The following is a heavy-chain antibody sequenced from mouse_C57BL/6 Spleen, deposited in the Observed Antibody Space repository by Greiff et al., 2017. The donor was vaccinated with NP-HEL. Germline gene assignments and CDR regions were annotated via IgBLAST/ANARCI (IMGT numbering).Heavy chain of an antibody. CDR1: GYSITSGYY. Sequence: EVKLEESGPGLVKPSQSLSLTCSVTGYSITSGYYWNWIRQFPGNKLEWMGYISYDGSNNYNPSLKNRISFTRDTSKNQFFLKLNSVTTEDTATYYCARYGNYANDEYYFDYWGQGTTLTVSS. D-gene: IGHD2-1*01. V-gene: IGHV3-6*01. CDR2: ISYDGSN. J-gene: IGHJ2*01. CDR3: ARYGNYANDEYYFDY.